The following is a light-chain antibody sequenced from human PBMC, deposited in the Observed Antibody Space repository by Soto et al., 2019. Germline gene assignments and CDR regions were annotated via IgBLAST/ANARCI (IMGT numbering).Light chain of an antibody. CDR1: QDIRNT. Sequence: AIQMTQSPSSLSASVGDGVTISCRASQDIRNTLAWYQQKPGEAPKLLIFAASTLQSGVPSRFSGSGSVTAFTLAITGLQPEDFATYYCLQYYNFSWTFGQGTKVDIK. V-gene: IGKV1-6*01. CDR3: LQYYNFSWT. CDR2: AAS. J-gene: IGKJ1*01.